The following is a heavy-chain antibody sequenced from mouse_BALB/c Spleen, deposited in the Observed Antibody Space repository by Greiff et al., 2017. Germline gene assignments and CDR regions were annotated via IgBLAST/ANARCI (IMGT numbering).Heavy chain of an antibody. CDR1: GFNIKDTY. CDR3: ARVWYFDY. Sequence: VQLKQSGAELVKPGASVKLSCTASGFNIKDTYMHWVKQRPEQGLEWIGRIDPANGNTKYDPKFQGKATITADTSSNTAYLQFSSLTSEDTAVYYCARVWYFDYWGQGTTLTVSS. V-gene: IGHV14-3*02. J-gene: IGHJ2*01. CDR2: IDPANGNT.